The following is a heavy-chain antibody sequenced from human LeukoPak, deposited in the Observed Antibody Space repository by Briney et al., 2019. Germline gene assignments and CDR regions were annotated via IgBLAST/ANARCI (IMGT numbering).Heavy chain of an antibody. V-gene: IGHV1-46*01. CDR3: AREGRVVGATGHFDY. D-gene: IGHD1-26*01. J-gene: IGHJ4*02. CDR2: INPSGGST. Sequence: ASVKVSCKASGYTFTSYYMHWVRQAPGQGLEWMGIINPSGGSTSYAQKFQGRVTMTRDTSTSTVYMELSSLRSEDTAVYYCAREGRVVGATGHFDYWGQGTLVTVSS. CDR1: GYTFTSYY.